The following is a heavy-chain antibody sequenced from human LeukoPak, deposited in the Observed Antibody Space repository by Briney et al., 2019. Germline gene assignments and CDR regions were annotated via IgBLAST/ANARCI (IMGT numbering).Heavy chain of an antibody. CDR3: AKDADYVWGSYRRNYFDY. CDR1: GFTFDDYA. D-gene: IGHD3-16*02. J-gene: IGHJ4*02. CDR2: ISRNSGSI. Sequence: GGSLRLSCAASGFTFDDYAMHWVRQAPGKGLEWVSGISRNSGSIGYADSVKGRFTISRDNAKNSLYLQMNSLRAEDTALYYCAKDADYVWGSYRRNYFDYWGQGTLVTVSS. V-gene: IGHV3-9*01.